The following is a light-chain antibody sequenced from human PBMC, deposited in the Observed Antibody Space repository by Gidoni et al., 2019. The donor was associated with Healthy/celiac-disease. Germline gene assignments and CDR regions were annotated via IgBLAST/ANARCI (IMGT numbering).Light chain of an antibody. CDR1: QSVSSSY. J-gene: IGKJ1*01. CDR3: QQYGSSPRT. Sequence: PGSLSLSPGDRATLSCRASQSVSSSYLAWYQQKPGQAPRLLIYGASSRATGIPDRFSGRGSGTDFTLTISILEPEDFAVYYCQQYGSSPRTFGQGTKVEIK. V-gene: IGKV3-20*01. CDR2: GAS.